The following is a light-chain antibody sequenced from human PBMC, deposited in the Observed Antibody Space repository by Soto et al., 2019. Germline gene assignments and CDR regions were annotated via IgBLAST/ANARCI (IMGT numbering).Light chain of an antibody. V-gene: IGLV2-11*01. CDR2: DVI. CDR3: SSYAGSNNFV. J-gene: IGLJ1*01. CDR1: SSDVGAYIY. Sequence: QSVLTQPRSVSGSPGQSVTFSCTGTSSDVGAYIYVSWYQQHPGKAPKLIIYDVIKRPSGVPDRFSGSKSGNTASLTISGLQAEDEADYYCSSYAGSNNFVFGTGTKVTVL.